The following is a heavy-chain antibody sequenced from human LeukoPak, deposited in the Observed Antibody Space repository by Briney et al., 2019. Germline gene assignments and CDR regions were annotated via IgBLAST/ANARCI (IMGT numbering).Heavy chain of an antibody. CDR3: ARDIYYGSGSFNWFDP. CDR1: GGTFSSYA. D-gene: IGHD3-10*01. V-gene: IGHV1-69*05. J-gene: IGHJ5*02. Sequence: SVKVSCKASGGTFSSYAISWVRQAPGQGLEWMGRIIPIFGTANYAQKFQGRVTITTDESTSTAYMELSSLRSEDTAVYYCARDIYYGSGSFNWFDPWGQGTPVTVSS. CDR2: IIPIFGTA.